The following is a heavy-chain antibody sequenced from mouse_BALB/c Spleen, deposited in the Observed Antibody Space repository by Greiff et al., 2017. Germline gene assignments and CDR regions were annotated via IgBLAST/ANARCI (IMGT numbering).Heavy chain of an antibody. Sequence: EVQLVESGGGLVQPGGSRKLSCAASGFTFSDYGMAWVRQAPGKGPEWVAFISNLAYSIYYADTVTGRFTISRENAKNTLYLEMSSLRSEDTAMYYCAREVRAGYYAMDYWGQGTSVTVSS. CDR3: AREVRAGYYAMDY. CDR1: GFTFSDYG. J-gene: IGHJ4*01. V-gene: IGHV5-15*02. D-gene: IGHD2-14*01. CDR2: ISNLAYSI.